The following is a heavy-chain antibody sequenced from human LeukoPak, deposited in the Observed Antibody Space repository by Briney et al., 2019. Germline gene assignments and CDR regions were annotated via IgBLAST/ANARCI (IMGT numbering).Heavy chain of an antibody. V-gene: IGHV4-30-4*01. CDR1: GGSISSGDYY. CDR2: IYYSGST. CDR3: ARDVLRQQLGRGFDY. J-gene: IGHJ4*02. D-gene: IGHD6-13*01. Sequence: PSQTLSLTCTVSGGSISSGDYYWSWIRQPPGKGLEWIGYIYYSGSTYYNPSLKSRVTISVDTSKNQFSLKLSSVTAADTAVYYCARDVLRQQLGRGFDYWGQGTLVTVSS.